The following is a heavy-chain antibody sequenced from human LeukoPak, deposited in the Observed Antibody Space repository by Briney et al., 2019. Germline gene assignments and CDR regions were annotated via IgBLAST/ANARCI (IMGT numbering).Heavy chain of an antibody. V-gene: IGHV1-69*13. CDR2: IIPIFGTA. D-gene: IGHD5-18*01. J-gene: IGHJ5*02. Sequence: SVKVSCKASGGTFSSYAISWVRQAPGQGLEWMGGIIPIFGTANYAQKFQGRVTITADESTSTAYMELSSLRPEDTAVYYCARDPGTAMVWNRQREGDNWFDPWGQGTLVTVSS. CDR3: ARDPGTAMVWNRQREGDNWFDP. CDR1: GGTFSSYA.